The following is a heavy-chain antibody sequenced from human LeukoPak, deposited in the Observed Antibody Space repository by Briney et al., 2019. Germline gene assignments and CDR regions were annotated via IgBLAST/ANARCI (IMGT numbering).Heavy chain of an antibody. CDR3: ATDLGRVRYAGPSYYYDSSGYNDLDY. V-gene: IGHV1-24*01. D-gene: IGHD3-22*01. CDR1: GYTLTELS. Sequence: ASVKVSCKVSGYTLTELSMHWVRQAPGKGLEWRGGFDPEDGETIYAQKFQSRVTMTEDTSTDTAYMELSSLRSEDTAVYYCATDLGRVRYAGPSYYYDSSGYNDLDYWGQGTLVTVSS. CDR2: FDPEDGET. J-gene: IGHJ4*02.